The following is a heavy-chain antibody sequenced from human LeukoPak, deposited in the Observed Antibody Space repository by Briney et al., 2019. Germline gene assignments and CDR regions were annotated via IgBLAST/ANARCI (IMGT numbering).Heavy chain of an antibody. D-gene: IGHD1-7*01. Sequence: PGGSLRLSCAASGFTFSSYGMHWVRQAPGKGLEWVAFIRYDGSNKYYADSVKGRFTISRDNAKNTLYLQMNSLRAEDTAVYYCVRDNPEREELFDYWGQGTLVTVSS. CDR1: GFTFSSYG. V-gene: IGHV3-30*02. J-gene: IGHJ4*02. CDR2: IRYDGSNK. CDR3: VRDNPEREELFDY.